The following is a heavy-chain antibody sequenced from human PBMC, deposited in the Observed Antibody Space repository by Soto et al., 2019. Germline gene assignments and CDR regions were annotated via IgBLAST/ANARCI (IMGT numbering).Heavy chain of an antibody. CDR3: ARHRYCSSTSCYAFDY. J-gene: IGHJ4*02. D-gene: IGHD2-2*01. CDR2: IYYSGST. Sequence: SETLSLTCTVSGGSINNYYWSWIRQPPGKGLEWIGYIYYSGSTNYNPSLKSRVTISVDTSKSQFSLKLSSVTAADTAVYYCARHRYCSSTSCYAFDYWGQGTLVTVSS. V-gene: IGHV4-59*08. CDR1: GGSINNYY.